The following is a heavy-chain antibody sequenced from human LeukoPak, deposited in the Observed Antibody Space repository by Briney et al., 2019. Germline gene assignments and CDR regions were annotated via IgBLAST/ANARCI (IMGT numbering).Heavy chain of an antibody. CDR1: GFTLSSYS. CDR2: ISSSSSYI. J-gene: IGHJ4*02. CDR3: ARVSLYYYDSSGYYNPTETDY. Sequence: GGSLRLSCAASGFTLSSYSMNWVRQAPGKGLEWVSSISSSSSYIYYADSVKGRFTISRDNAKNSLYLQMNSLRAEDTAVYYCARVSLYYYDSSGYYNPTETDYWGQGTLVTVSS. V-gene: IGHV3-21*01. D-gene: IGHD3-22*01.